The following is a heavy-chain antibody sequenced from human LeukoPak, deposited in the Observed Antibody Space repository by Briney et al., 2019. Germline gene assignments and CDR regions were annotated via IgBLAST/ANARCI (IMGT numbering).Heavy chain of an antibody. V-gene: IGHV3-23*01. CDR1: GFTFSSYD. D-gene: IGHD3-3*01. J-gene: IGHJ4*02. CDR3: AKSVVYYDFWSLPNDY. Sequence: PTGGSLRLSCAASGFTFSSYDMSWVRQAPGKGLEWVPAISGSGYTTYHADSVKGRFTIFRDNSKNTLFLQMNSLRAEDTAVYYCAKSVVYYDFWSLPNDYWGQGTLVTVSS. CDR2: ISGSGYTT.